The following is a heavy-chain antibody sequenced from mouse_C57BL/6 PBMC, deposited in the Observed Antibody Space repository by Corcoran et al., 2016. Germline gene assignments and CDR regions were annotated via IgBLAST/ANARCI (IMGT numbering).Heavy chain of an antibody. CDR1: GYTFTDYY. D-gene: IGHD1-2*01. Sequence: EVQLQQSGPELVKPGASVKISCKASGYTFTDYYMNWVKQSHGKSLEWIGDINPNNGGTSYNQKFKGKATLTVDKSSSTAYMELRSLTSEDSAVYYCARTAPSAGFAYWGQGTLVTVSA. V-gene: IGHV1-26*01. CDR3: ARTAPSAGFAY. CDR2: INPNNGGT. J-gene: IGHJ3*01.